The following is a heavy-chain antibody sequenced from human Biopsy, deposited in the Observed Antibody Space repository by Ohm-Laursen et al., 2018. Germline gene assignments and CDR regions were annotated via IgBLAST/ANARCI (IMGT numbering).Heavy chain of an antibody. CDR1: GGTFGNSA. V-gene: IGHV1-69*13. J-gene: IGHJ3*01. Sequence: VRISCKASGGTFGNSAINWVRQAPGQGLEWMGGFIPMFNTGKDAQNFQGRVTMTADKSTNTVYMELTSLRSDDTAMYYCARSMLGASTGDDAFDVWGQGTFVIVSS. CDR2: FIPMFNTG. D-gene: IGHD1-26*01. CDR3: ARSMLGASTGDDAFDV.